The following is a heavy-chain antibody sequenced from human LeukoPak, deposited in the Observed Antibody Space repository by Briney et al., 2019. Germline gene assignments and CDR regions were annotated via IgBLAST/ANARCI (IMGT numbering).Heavy chain of an antibody. D-gene: IGHD2-2*01. J-gene: IGHJ4*02. CDR3: AKMSGDCSTTTCSNFDY. V-gene: IGHV3-23*01. CDR2: IVGSGGAT. Sequence: TGGSLRLSCAASGFTFSSYAMSWVRQAPGKGLEWVSRIVGSGGATYYEDSVKGRFTISRDNSKNTVYLQMNSLRAVDTAVYYCAKMSGDCSTTTCSNFDYWGQGTLVTVSS. CDR1: GFTFSSYA.